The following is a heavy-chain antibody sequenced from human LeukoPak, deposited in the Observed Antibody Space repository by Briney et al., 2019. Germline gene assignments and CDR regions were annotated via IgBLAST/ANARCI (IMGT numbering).Heavy chain of an antibody. CDR1: GYSFPGYW. J-gene: IGHJ5*02. V-gene: IGHV5-51*01. CDR3: ARLWSSSWNWFDP. D-gene: IGHD6-13*01. CDR2: IYPDDSNI. Sequence: GESLEISCKGSGYSFPGYWIAWVRQMPGKGLEWMGIIYPDDSNIRYSPSLQGQVTISADRSISTTFLQWSSLKASDTAMYYCARLWSSSWNWFDPWGQGTLVTVSS.